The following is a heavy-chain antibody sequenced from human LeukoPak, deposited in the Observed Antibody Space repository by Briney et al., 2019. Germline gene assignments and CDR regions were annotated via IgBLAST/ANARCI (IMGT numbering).Heavy chain of an antibody. CDR2: ISYSGST. V-gene: IGHV4-59*12. CDR3: ARVGIYDSSGYYRTGVDY. D-gene: IGHD3-22*01. J-gene: IGHJ4*02. Sequence: SETLSLTCTVSGGSISGYYWSWIRQPPGKGLEWIAYISYSGSTSYNPSLKSRVTISVDTSKNQFSLKLSSVTAADTAVYYCARVGIYDSSGYYRTGVDYWGQGTLVTVSS. CDR1: GGSISGYY.